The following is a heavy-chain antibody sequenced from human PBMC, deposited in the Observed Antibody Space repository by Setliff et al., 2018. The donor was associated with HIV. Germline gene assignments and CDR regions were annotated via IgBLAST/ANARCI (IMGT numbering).Heavy chain of an antibody. CDR1: RFSFSTFW. J-gene: IGHJ4*02. D-gene: IGHD2-2*01. CDR2: INEDGSTK. V-gene: IGHV3-7*03. Sequence: PGGSLRLSCATSRFSFSTFWMSWVRQAPGKGLEWVANINEDGSTKYYVDSVKGRFTISRDNAKSSLFLQMNSLKTEDTAVYFCARVPLAGRGRANYHLDYWGQGTLVTVSS. CDR3: ARVPLAGRGRANYHLDY.